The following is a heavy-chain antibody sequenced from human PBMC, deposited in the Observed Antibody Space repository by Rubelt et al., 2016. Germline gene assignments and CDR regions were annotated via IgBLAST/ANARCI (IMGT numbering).Heavy chain of an antibody. CDR1: GGSISSYY. CDR2: INHSGST. J-gene: IGHJ5*02. CDR3: AIRIEPIVHGWFDP. V-gene: IGHV4-59*01. Sequence: QVQLQESGPGLVKPSETLSLTCTVSGGSISSYYWSWIRQPPGKGLEWIGEINHSGSTNYNPSLKSLVTISVDKSKNRSSLRRSSGTAADAAVYYCAIRIEPIVHGWFDPWGQGTLVTVSS. D-gene: IGHD1-14*01.